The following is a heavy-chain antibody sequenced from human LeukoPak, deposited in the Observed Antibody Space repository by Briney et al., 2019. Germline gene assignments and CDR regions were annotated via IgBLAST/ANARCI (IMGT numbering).Heavy chain of an antibody. Sequence: PGGSLRLSCAASGFTFSYYWMSWVRQAPGKGLEWVATIKQDGSKKDYADSVKGRFTISRDNAKNSLYLQMNSLRAEDTAVYYCASPLAVAGDFGGQGTLVTVSS. J-gene: IGHJ4*02. CDR1: GFTFSYYW. D-gene: IGHD6-19*01. CDR3: ASPLAVAGDF. CDR2: IKQDGSKK. V-gene: IGHV3-7*01.